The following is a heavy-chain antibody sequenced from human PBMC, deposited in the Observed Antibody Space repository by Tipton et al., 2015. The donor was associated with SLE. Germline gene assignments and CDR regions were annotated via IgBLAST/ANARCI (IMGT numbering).Heavy chain of an antibody. CDR1: GGSISSSSYY. J-gene: IGHJ3*02. Sequence: LRLSCTVSGGSISSSSYYWGWIRQPPGKGLEWIGSIYYSGSTYYNPSLKSRVTISVDTSKNQFSLKLSSVTAADTAVYYCARSVGATRSDAFDIWGQGTMVTVSS. D-gene: IGHD1-26*01. V-gene: IGHV4-39*01. CDR3: ARSVGATRSDAFDI. CDR2: IYYSGST.